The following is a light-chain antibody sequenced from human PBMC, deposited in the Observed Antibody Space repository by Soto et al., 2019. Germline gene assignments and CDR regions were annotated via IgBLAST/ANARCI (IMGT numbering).Light chain of an antibody. CDR2: DAS. V-gene: IGKV1-5*01. CDR3: QQYNSYWT. CDR1: QSISSW. Sequence: DIQMTQSPSTLSASVGDRVTITCRASQSISSWLAWYQQKPGKAPQLLIYDASSLEIGVRSRCSGSGSGTEFTLTSCSLQADDFATYYCQQYNSYWTFGQGTKVEIK. J-gene: IGKJ1*01.